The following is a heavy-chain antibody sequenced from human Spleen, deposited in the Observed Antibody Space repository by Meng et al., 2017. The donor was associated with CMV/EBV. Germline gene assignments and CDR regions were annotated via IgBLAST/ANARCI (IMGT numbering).Heavy chain of an antibody. V-gene: IGHV4-34*01. Sequence: SETLSLTCAVYGGSFSGYYWSWIRQPPGKGLEWIGEINHSGSTNYNPSLKSRVTISEDTSKNQFSLKLSSVTAADTAVYYCAPRFYYYGSGSYYKGAFDIWGQGTMVTVSS. CDR2: INHSGST. CDR3: APRFYYYGSGSYYKGAFDI. CDR1: GGSFSGYY. J-gene: IGHJ3*02. D-gene: IGHD3-10*01.